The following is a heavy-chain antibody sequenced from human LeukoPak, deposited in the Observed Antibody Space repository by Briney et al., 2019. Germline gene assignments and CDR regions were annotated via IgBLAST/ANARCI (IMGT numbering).Heavy chain of an antibody. CDR1: GYTFTSYA. CDR3: ARVWYDFWRYYYYYYMDV. V-gene: IGHV7-4-1*02. D-gene: IGHD3-3*01. CDR2: INTNTGNP. J-gene: IGHJ6*03. Sequence: GASVKVSCKASGYTFTSYAMNWVRQAPGQGLEWMGWINTNTGNPTYAQGFTGRFVFSLDTSVSTAYLQISSLKAEDTAVYYCARVWYDFWRYYYYYYMDVWGKGTTVTVSS.